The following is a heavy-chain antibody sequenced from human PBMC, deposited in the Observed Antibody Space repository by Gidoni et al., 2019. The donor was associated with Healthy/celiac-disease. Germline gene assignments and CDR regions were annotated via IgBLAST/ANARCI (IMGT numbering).Heavy chain of an antibody. CDR1: GGSFSGYY. V-gene: IGHV4-34*01. D-gene: IGHD5-12*01. CDR2: INHSGST. J-gene: IGHJ4*02. Sequence: QVQLQQWGAGLLKPSETLSLTCAVYGGSFSGYYWSWIRQPPGKGLEWIGEINHSGSTNYNPSLKSRVTISVDTSKNQFSLKLSSVTAADTAVYYCARPHRDGYKIRYYFDYWDQGTLVTVSS. CDR3: ARPHRDGYKIRYYFDY.